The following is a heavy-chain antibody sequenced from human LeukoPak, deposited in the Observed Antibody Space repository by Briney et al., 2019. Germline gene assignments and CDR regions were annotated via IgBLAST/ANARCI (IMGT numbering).Heavy chain of an antibody. Sequence: TLSLTCSVWGGSMSSGPDLWRWIRQSPGQGVEWIGDIWPSGSTNYNPSLSGRVAISLDKSRNHFTLMVTAVTAADTAFYYCARKGPEHLPTYFDHWGRGILVTVSS. CDR3: ARKGPEHLPTYFDH. CDR1: GGSMSSGPDL. V-gene: IGHV4-30-2*06. CDR2: IWPSGST. D-gene: IGHD2-21*01. J-gene: IGHJ4*02.